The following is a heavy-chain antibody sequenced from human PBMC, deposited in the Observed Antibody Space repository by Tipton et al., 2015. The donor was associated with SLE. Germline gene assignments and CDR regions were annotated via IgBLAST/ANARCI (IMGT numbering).Heavy chain of an antibody. CDR3: ARVKDYYENWFDP. Sequence: TLSLTCTVSGGSISSSSYYWGWIRQPPGKGLEWIGSIYYSGSTYYNPSLKSRVTISVDTSKNQFSLKLSSVTAADTAVYYCARVKDYYENWFDPWSQGTLVTVSS. J-gene: IGHJ5*02. V-gene: IGHV4-39*07. CDR1: GGSISSSSYY. D-gene: IGHD3-22*01. CDR2: IYYSGST.